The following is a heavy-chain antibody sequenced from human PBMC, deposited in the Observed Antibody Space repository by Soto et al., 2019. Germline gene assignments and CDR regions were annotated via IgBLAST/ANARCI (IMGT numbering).Heavy chain of an antibody. J-gene: IGHJ6*02. Sequence: PSETLSLTCTVSGGSISSGGYYWSWIRQHPGKGLEWIGYIYYSGSTYYNPSLKSRVTISVDTSKNQFSLKLSSVTAADTAVYYCARGGRGVYPDYYGMDVWGQGTTVTAP. D-gene: IGHD3-10*01. CDR1: GGSISSGGYY. V-gene: IGHV4-31*03. CDR2: IYYSGST. CDR3: ARGGRGVYPDYYGMDV.